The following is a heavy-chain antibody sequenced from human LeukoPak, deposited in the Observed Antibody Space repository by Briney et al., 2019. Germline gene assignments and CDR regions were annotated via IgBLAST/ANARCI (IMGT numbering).Heavy chain of an antibody. D-gene: IGHD6-13*01. CDR3: ARDGGSSSKTYYYGMDV. Sequence: EASVKVSCKASGYTFTSYAMNWVRQAPGQGLEWMGWINTNTGNPTYAQGFTGRFVFSLDTSVSTAYLQISSLKAEDTAVYYCARDGGSSSKTYYYGMDVWGQGTTVTVSS. J-gene: IGHJ6*02. V-gene: IGHV7-4-1*02. CDR1: GYTFTSYA. CDR2: INTNTGNP.